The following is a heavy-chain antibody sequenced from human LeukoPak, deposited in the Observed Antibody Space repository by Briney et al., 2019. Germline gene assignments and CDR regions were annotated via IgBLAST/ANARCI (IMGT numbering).Heavy chain of an antibody. CDR3: ARDLGFWSGPDY. J-gene: IGHJ4*02. D-gene: IGHD3-3*01. Sequence: SETLSLTCSVSGGSISGYCWSWIRRPAGKGLQWIGRIYSSGSTNYNPSLKSRVTMSVDTSKNQFSLRLSSVTAADTAVYYCARDLGFWSGPDYWGQGTLVTVSS. CDR1: GGSISGYC. V-gene: IGHV4-4*07. CDR2: IYSSGST.